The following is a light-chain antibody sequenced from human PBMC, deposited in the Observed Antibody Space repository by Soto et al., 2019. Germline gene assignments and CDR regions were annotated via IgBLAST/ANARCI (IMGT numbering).Light chain of an antibody. CDR1: QSLVHSNGRTY. V-gene: IGKV2D-29*01. CDR3: MQSIQPPMYT. CDR2: EVS. Sequence: DVVMTQSPLSLSVTPGQPASISCKSSQSLVHSNGRTYLYWYLQKPGQTPQLLIYEVSNRFSRVADRFSGSGSGTDFTLKISRVEADDVWVSYCMQSIQPPMYTFGQGTKLEI. J-gene: IGKJ2*01.